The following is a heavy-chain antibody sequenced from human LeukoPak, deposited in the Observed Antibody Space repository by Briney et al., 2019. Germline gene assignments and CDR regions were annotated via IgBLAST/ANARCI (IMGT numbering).Heavy chain of an antibody. CDR3: ARAGPPPTYGSGSYFTNP. Sequence: PSETLSLTCAVSGGSISSSNWWSWVRQPPGKGLEWIGEIYHSGSTNYNPSLKSRVTISVDKSKNQFSLKLSAVTAADTAVYYCARAGPPPTYGSGSYFTNPWGQRTLVTVSS. D-gene: IGHD3-10*01. CDR2: IYHSGST. J-gene: IGHJ5*02. V-gene: IGHV4-4*02. CDR1: GGSISSSNW.